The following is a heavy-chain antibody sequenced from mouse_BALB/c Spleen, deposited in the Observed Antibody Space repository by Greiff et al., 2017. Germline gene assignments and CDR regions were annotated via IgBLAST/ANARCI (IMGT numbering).Heavy chain of an antibody. D-gene: IGHD1-2*01. J-gene: IGHJ3*01. V-gene: IGHV14-1*02. CDR3: ARRELRLRGFAY. CDR1: GFNIKDYY. CDR2: IDPENGNT. Sequence: VQLQQSGAELVRPGALVKLSCKASGFNIKDYYMHWVKQRPEQGLEWIGWIDPENGNTIYDPKFQGKASITADTSSNTAYLQLSSLTSEDTAVYYCARRELRLRGFAYWGQGTLVTVS.